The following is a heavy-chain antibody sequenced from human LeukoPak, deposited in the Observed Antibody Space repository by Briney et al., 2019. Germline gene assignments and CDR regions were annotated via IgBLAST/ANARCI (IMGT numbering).Heavy chain of an antibody. CDR2: IIPIFGTA. CDR1: GGTFSSYA. CDR3: ARAVVPAARPPYYYYYYMDV. Sequence: ASVKVSCKASGGTFSSYAISWVRQAPGQGLEWMGGIIPIFGTANYAQKFQGRVTITTDESTSTAYMELSSLRSEDTAVYYCARAVVPAARPPYYYYYYMDVWGKGTTVTVSS. V-gene: IGHV1-69*05. D-gene: IGHD6-6*01. J-gene: IGHJ6*03.